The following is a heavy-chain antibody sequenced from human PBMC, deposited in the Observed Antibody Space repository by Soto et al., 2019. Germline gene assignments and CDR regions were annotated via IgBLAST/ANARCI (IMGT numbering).Heavy chain of an antibody. CDR1: GYTFTSYG. CDR2: ISAYNGNT. V-gene: IGHV1-18*04. Sequence: ASVKVSCKASGYTFTSYGISWVRQAPVQGREWMGWISAYNGNTNYAQKLQGRVTMTTDTSTSTAYMELRSLRSDDTAVYYCARDNGADWNYASDFDYWGQGTLVTVSS. CDR3: ARDNGADWNYASDFDY. J-gene: IGHJ4*02. D-gene: IGHD1-7*01.